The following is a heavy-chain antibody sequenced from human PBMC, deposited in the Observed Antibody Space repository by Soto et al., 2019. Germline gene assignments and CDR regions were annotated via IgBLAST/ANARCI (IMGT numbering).Heavy chain of an antibody. CDR1: GSPFKDYV. J-gene: IGHJ5*02. D-gene: IGHD2-2*01. V-gene: IGHV3-23*01. CDR3: AKSGLVVPTAQDWFDP. Sequence: VGSLRLSCAVSGSPFKDYVMSWVRQAPGKGLEWVASISGRGSSTYTADAVKGRFTISRDNSRNTVYLQMSSLRAEDTAVYFCAKSGLVVPTAQDWFDPWGQGTLVTVSS. CDR2: ISGRGSST.